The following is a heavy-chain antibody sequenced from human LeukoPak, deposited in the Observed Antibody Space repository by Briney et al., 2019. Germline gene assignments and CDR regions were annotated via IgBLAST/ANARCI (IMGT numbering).Heavy chain of an antibody. CDR1: GYTFTRYW. V-gene: IGHV5-51*01. J-gene: IGHJ3*02. CDR2: IFPGDSDA. Sequence: GESLKISCQASGYTFTRYWIGWVRQMPGKGLEWMGVIFPGDSDARYSPSFQGQVTFSVDKSINTAYLQWNSLKASDTAFYYCARPQDTGGFYYSFDMWGQGTMVTVSS. D-gene: IGHD3-22*01. CDR3: ARPQDTGGFYYSFDM.